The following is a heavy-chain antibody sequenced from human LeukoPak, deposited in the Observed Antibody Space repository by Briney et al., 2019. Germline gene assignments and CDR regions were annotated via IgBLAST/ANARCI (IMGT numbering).Heavy chain of an antibody. Sequence: GGSLRLSCAASGFTFSSYGMHWVRQAPGKGLEWVAFIRYDGSNKYYADSVKGRFTISRDNAKNTLYLQMNSLRAEDTAVYYCARGSGTIFGVTDYWGQGTLVTVSS. V-gene: IGHV3-30*02. CDR2: IRYDGSNK. J-gene: IGHJ4*02. D-gene: IGHD3-3*01. CDR3: ARGSGTIFGVTDY. CDR1: GFTFSSYG.